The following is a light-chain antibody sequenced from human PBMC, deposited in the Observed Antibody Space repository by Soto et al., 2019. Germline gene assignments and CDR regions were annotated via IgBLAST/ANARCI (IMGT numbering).Light chain of an antibody. CDR3: QHYGIRPPIT. V-gene: IGKV3-15*01. J-gene: IGKJ5*01. Sequence: EIVMTQPPATLSVSPGERATLSCRASQSVDSNLAWYQQKPGQAPRLLIYYASTRATGIPARFSGSGSGTVFTLPISSLQSEDFAVYYCQHYGIRPPITFGQGTRLEIK. CDR1: QSVDSN. CDR2: YAS.